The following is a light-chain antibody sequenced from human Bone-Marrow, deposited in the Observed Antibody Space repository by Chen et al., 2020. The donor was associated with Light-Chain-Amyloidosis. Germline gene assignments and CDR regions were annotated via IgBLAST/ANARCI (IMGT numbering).Light chain of an antibody. CDR3: QQYGTSPLT. V-gene: IGKV3-20*01. CDR2: GSS. CDR1: QTISSNY. J-gene: IGKJ4*01. Sequence: EIVLTQSPGTLSLSPGEGANLSCRASQTISSNYLTWYQQKFGQAPRLLIYGSSSRAPGIPDRFTGSGSVTDFTLTINRLEPEDFAMYYCQQYGTSPLTFGAGTKVEIK.